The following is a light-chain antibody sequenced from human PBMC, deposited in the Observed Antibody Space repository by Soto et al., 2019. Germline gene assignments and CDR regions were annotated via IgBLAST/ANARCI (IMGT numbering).Light chain of an antibody. V-gene: IGLV2-14*03. Sequence: QSVLTQPASVSGSPGQSITISCTGTSSDVGNYNYVSWYQQHPGKAPKLVIYGVSNRPSGVSSRFSGSKSGNTASLTISGLRAEVEADYHCISYAGAYYIFGTGTKVTVL. CDR2: GVS. J-gene: IGLJ1*01. CDR1: SSDVGNYNY. CDR3: ISYAGAYYI.